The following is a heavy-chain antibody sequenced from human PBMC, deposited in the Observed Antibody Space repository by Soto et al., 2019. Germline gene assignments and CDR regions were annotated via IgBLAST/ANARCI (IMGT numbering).Heavy chain of an antibody. V-gene: IGHV4-30-4*01. CDR1: GGSISSGDYY. Sequence: SETVSLTCTGSGGSISSGDYYWSWIRQPPGKGLEWIGYIYYSGSTYYNPSLKSRVTISVDTSKNQFSLKLSSVTAADTAVYYCARVRRYYYDSSGYSRIFDYWGQGTLVTVSS. CDR2: IYYSGST. CDR3: ARVRRYYYDSSGYSRIFDY. D-gene: IGHD3-22*01. J-gene: IGHJ4*02.